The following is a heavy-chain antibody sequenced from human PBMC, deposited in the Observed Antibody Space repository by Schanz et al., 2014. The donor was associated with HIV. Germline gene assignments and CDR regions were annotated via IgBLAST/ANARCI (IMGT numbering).Heavy chain of an antibody. V-gene: IGHV1-8*01. D-gene: IGHD6-6*01. CDR3: ARARAKIEGRPVGNWFDP. CDR1: GYTFSSYD. J-gene: IGHJ5*02. CDR2: MNPNSGHT. Sequence: QVQLVQSGAEVKNPGASVKVSCKASGYTFSSYDINWVRQATGQGLEWMGWMNPNSGHTGYAQKFQGRVDMTRTTSISTAYMELRGLTSEDTAVHFCARARAKIEGRPVGNWFDPWGQGTLVTVSS.